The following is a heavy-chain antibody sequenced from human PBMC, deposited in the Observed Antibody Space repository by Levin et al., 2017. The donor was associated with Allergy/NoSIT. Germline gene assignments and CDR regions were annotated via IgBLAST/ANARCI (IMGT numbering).Heavy chain of an antibody. D-gene: IGHD2-2*01. J-gene: IGHJ4*02. V-gene: IGHV1-18*01. CDR2: ISAYNGNT. CDR3: ARDTYCSSTSCYRPAERRTDY. CDR1: GYTFTSYG. Sequence: GESLKISCKASGYTFTSYGISWVRQAPGQGLEWMGWISAYNGNTNYAQKLQGRVTMTTDTSTSTAYMELRSLRSDDTAVYYCARDTYCSSTSCYRPAERRTDYWGQGTLVTVSS.